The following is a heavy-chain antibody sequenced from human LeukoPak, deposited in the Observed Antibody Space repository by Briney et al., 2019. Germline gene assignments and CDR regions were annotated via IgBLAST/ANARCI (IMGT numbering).Heavy chain of an antibody. CDR1: GFTFSSYA. D-gene: IGHD3-3*01. V-gene: IGHV3-23*01. CDR3: ATYYDFWSGYLYFDY. CDR2: ISGSGGST. Sequence: GGSLRLSCAASGFTFSSYAMSWVRQAPGKGLEWVSAISGSGGSTYYADSVKGRFTISRDNSKNTLYLQMNSLRAEDTAVYYCATYYDFWSGYLYFDYWGQGTLVTVSS. J-gene: IGHJ4*02.